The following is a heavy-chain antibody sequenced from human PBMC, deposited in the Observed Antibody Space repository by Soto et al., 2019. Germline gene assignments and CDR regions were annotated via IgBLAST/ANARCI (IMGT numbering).Heavy chain of an antibody. CDR1: GGSISSGSYY. D-gene: IGHD3-10*01. Sequence: QVQLQESGPGLVKPSQTLSLTCTVSGGSISSGSYYWSWTRQHPGKGLEWMGYIYYSGSTYYNPFLPSRITISVDTSKKQFLLKLSSVTAAGTAVYYCARGSLSFYYFDYWGQGTLVTVSS. CDR2: IYYSGST. CDR3: ARGSLSFYYFDY. J-gene: IGHJ4*02. V-gene: IGHV4-31*03.